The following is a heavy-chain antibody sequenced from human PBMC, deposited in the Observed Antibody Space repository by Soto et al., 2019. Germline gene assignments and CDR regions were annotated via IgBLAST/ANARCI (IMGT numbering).Heavy chain of an antibody. V-gene: IGHV1-3*05. J-gene: IGHJ4*02. CDR1: GYTFTSYA. Sequence: QVQLVQSGAEEKKPGASVKVSCKASGYTFTSYAMHWVRQAPGQRLEWMGWINAGNGNTKYSQKFQGRVTITRDTYASTAYMERSSLRSEDTAVYYCAMSIVVVTALDYWGQGTLVTVSS. CDR2: INAGNGNT. CDR3: AMSIVVVTALDY. D-gene: IGHD2-21*02.